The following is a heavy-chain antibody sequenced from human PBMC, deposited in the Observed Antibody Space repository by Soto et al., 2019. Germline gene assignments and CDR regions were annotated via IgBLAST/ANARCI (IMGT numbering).Heavy chain of an antibody. D-gene: IGHD5-12*01. CDR3: AKENSGYEK. V-gene: IGHV3-23*01. CDR1: AFTFSNYG. Sequence: VQLLESGGGLVQPGGSLRLSCAASAFTFSNYGMSWVRQAPGKGLEWVSAISSGHSTFSAESVKGRVTISRDNSKNTLYLQMNSLRADDTAVYYCAKENSGYEKWGQGTLVTVSS. J-gene: IGHJ4*02. CDR2: ISSGHST.